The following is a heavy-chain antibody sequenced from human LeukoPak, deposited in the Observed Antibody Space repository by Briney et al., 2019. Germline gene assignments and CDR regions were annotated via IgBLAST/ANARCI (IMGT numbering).Heavy chain of an antibody. D-gene: IGHD3-22*01. CDR2: IYYSGST. CDR1: GVSINSYY. Sequence: PSETLSLTCSVSGVSINSYYWSWIRQPPGKGLEWIGYIYYSGSTYYNPSLKSRVTISVDTSKNQFSLKLSSVTAADTAVYYCARNYYDSSGYWGYFQHWGQGTLVTVSS. J-gene: IGHJ1*01. CDR3: ARNYYDSSGYWGYFQH. V-gene: IGHV4-59*06.